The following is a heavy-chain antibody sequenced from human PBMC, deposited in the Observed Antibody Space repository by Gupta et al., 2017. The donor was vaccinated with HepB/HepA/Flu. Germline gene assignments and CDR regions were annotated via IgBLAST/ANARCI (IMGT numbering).Heavy chain of an antibody. J-gene: IGHJ4*02. CDR1: GGSVSFYY. CDR2: IYTSGST. D-gene: IGHD6-6*01. CDR3: ARAGDTSSSGFDY. V-gene: IGHV4-4*07. Sequence: QVQLQESGPGLVKPSETLSPTCTVSGGSVSFYYWSWIRQPAGKGLEWIGRIYTSGSTNYNPSLKSRVTMSLDTSKNHFSLSLSSVTAADTAVYYCARAGDTSSSGFDYWGQGTLVTVSS.